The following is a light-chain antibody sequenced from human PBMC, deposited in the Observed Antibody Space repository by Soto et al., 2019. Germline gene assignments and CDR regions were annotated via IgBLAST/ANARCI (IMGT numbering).Light chain of an antibody. Sequence: QFALTQPASVSGSPGQSITISCTGTSSDVGGYNYVSWYQQHPGKAPKLMIYEVSNRPSGVSNRFSGSKSGNTASLTISGLQAEDEADYYCSSYTSSDVVFGGGTKVTVL. CDR1: SSDVGGYNY. V-gene: IGLV2-14*01. CDR2: EVS. CDR3: SSYTSSDVV. J-gene: IGLJ2*01.